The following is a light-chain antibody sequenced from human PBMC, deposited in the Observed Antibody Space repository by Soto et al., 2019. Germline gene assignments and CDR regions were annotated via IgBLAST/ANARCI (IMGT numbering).Light chain of an antibody. V-gene: IGKV3-15*01. CDR3: QHYNNWPPWT. J-gene: IGKJ1*01. CDR1: QSVRSN. Sequence: EIVMTQSPATLSVSPGERATLSCRASQSVRSNLAWYQQKPGQAPRLLIYGASTRATGIPARFSGSGSGTEFTLTISSLQSEDFPVYYCQHYNNWPPWTFGQGTKVEIK. CDR2: GAS.